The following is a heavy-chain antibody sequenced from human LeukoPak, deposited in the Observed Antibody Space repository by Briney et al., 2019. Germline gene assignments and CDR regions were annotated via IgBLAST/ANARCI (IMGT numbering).Heavy chain of an antibody. Sequence: GGSLSLSCEASGFTYSVYWLRWVRQAPGEGVEWVANITQEGSEKNYVDSVKGRFTISRDNAKNSLYLQMNSLRAEDTAVYYCVRGPYALYWGQGTLVSVSS. CDR1: GFTYSVYW. J-gene: IGHJ4*02. D-gene: IGHD2-2*01. CDR2: ITQEGSEK. V-gene: IGHV3-7*01. CDR3: VRGPYALY.